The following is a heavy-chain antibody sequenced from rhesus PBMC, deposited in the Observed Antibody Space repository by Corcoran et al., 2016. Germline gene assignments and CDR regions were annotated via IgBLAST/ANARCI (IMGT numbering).Heavy chain of an antibody. D-gene: IGHD5-36*01. CDR3: ARDIATVDY. Sequence: QLQLQESGPGLVKPSETLSLTCAVSGGSISDNYYLNWIRQPPGKGLEWIGNIYGNSANTYYSPSLKSRVTISKDTSKNQFFLKLTSVTAADTAVYYCARDIATVDYWGQGVLVTVSS. V-gene: IGHV4S9*01. J-gene: IGHJ4*01. CDR2: IYGNSANT. CDR1: GGSISDNYY.